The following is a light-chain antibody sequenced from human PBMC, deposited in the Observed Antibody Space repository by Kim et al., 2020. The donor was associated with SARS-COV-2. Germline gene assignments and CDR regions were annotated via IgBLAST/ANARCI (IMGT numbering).Light chain of an antibody. Sequence: EIVLTQSPGTLSLSPGERATLSCRASQSVNSNYLAWYQQKPGQGPRLLIYGASTSATGIPDRFSGSGSGTDFTLTISRLEPEDFAVYYCQQSGSSPLVTFGQGTKLEI. J-gene: IGKJ2*01. CDR2: GAS. CDR3: QQSGSSPLVT. CDR1: QSVNSNY. V-gene: IGKV3-20*01.